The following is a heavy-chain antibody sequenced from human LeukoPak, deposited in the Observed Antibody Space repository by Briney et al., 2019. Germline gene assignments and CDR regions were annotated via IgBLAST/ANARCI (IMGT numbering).Heavy chain of an antibody. D-gene: IGHD2-21*02. J-gene: IGHJ1*01. CDR1: GFTFSDYF. CDR2: ISGSSRHI. V-gene: IGHV3-21*01. Sequence: GGSLRLSCAASGFTFSDYFMNWVPQAPGKGLEYVSSISGSSRHIYYADSVKGRFTISRDNTKSSLYLQMNSLRVEDMAVYYCARGYCGGDCYGDWGQGTLVTVSS. CDR3: ARGYCGGDCYGD.